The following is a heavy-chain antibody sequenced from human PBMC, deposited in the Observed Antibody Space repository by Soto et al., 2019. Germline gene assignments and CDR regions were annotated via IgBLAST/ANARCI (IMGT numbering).Heavy chain of an antibody. D-gene: IGHD1-1*01. Sequence: PGGPVRLSCEGSGFTFDAYNMNWVGQAPGKGLKWVASISTSRSYIYYAASLEGRFTVSRDNAKNSLSLQLSDPTDEDTAVYYCARGLERAKSQNWIGSWGQGTLVTVSS. CDR1: GFTFDAYN. CDR3: ARGLERAKSQNWIGS. CDR2: ISTSRSYI. J-gene: IGHJ5*01. V-gene: IGHV3-21*01.